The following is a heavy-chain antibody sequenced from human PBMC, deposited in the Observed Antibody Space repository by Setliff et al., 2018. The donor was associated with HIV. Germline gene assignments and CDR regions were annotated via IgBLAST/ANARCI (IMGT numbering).Heavy chain of an antibody. CDR1: GGSFSGYY. J-gene: IGHJ3*02. Sequence: PSETLSLTCAVYGGSFSGYYWSWIRQPPGKGLEWIGEINHSGSTNYNPSLKSRVTISVDTSKNQSSLKLSSVTAADTAVYYCARARKASSGWCDAFDIWGQGTMVTVSS. V-gene: IGHV4-34*01. CDR2: INHSGST. CDR3: ARARKASSGWCDAFDI. D-gene: IGHD6-19*01.